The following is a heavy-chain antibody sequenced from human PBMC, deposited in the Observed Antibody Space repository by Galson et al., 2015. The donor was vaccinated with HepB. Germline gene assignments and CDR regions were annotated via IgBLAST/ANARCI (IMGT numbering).Heavy chain of an antibody. Sequence: SLRLSCAGSGFRFHYYALHWVRQAPGKGLEFVSGISHNGGATKFADSVRDRFTISRDNSKNTMYLQMNSLRTEYTAVYYCVKEDILTGYSVGSFHFWGRGTMVTVSS. CDR3: VKEDILTGYSVGSFHF. CDR1: GFRFHYYA. J-gene: IGHJ3*01. CDR2: ISHNGGAT. V-gene: IGHV3-64D*06. D-gene: IGHD3-9*01.